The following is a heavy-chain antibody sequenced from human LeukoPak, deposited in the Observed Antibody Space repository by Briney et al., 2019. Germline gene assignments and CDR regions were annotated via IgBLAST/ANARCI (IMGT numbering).Heavy chain of an antibody. V-gene: IGHV3-23*01. CDR2: ISGSGEFT. CDR3: AKVDYGDLDH. CDR1: GFMFSSYA. J-gene: IGHJ4*02. Sequence: GGSLRLSCAASGFMFSSYAMTWVRQAPGKGLEWVSSISGSGEFTDYADSVKGRFTISRDNPENTVYLQMSSLRVDDTATYFCAKVDYGDLDHWGQGVLVPVSS. D-gene: IGHD4-17*01.